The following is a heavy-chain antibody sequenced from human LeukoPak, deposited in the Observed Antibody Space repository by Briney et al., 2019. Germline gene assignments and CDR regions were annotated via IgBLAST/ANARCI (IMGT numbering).Heavy chain of an antibody. Sequence: GESLQISCKGSGYSFTSYWIGWVRQMPGKGLEWMGIIYPGDSDTRYSPSFQGQVTISADKSISTAYLQWSSLKASDTVMYYCARAITFGGVIGYFDYWGQGTLVTVSS. CDR2: IYPGDSDT. D-gene: IGHD3-16*02. J-gene: IGHJ4*02. CDR1: GYSFTSYW. CDR3: ARAITFGGVIGYFDY. V-gene: IGHV5-51*01.